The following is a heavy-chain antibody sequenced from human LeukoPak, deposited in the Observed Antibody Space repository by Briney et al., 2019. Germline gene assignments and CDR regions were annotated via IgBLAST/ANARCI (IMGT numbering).Heavy chain of an antibody. Sequence: PGGSLRLSCAASGFSFSNYATSWVRQAPGKGLEWVSGLSGNGERTHYADSVKGRFTISRDNSKNTLYLQMNSLRAEDTALYFCAKRDYYDSSGYSPLFDNWGQGILVTVSS. CDR3: AKRDYYDSSGYSPLFDN. CDR1: GFSFSNYA. J-gene: IGHJ4*02. CDR2: LSGNGERT. V-gene: IGHV3-23*01. D-gene: IGHD3-22*01.